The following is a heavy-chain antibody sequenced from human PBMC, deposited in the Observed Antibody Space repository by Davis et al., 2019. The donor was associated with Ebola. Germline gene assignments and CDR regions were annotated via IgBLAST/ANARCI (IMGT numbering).Heavy chain of an antibody. J-gene: IGHJ4*02. V-gene: IGHV3-7*04. CDR2: IKQDGSET. CDR3: ARGAWLLF. D-gene: IGHD5-18*01. CDR1: AFTFSSDW. Sequence: GGSLRLSCTDSAFTFSSDWMSWVRQAPGKGLEWVANIKQDGSETFYVDSVKGRFTVSRDNAKNSVYLQMNSLRIEDTAVYYCARGAWLLFRGQGTLVTVSS.